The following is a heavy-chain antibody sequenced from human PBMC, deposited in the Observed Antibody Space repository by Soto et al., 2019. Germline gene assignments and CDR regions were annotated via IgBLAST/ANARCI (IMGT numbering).Heavy chain of an antibody. V-gene: IGHV1-3*01. CDR2: INAGNGNT. D-gene: IGHD2-15*01. J-gene: IGHJ4*02. CDR1: GYTFTSYA. CDR3: ARVPGCSGGSCYSSLFDY. Sequence: ASVKVSCKASGYTFTSYAMHWVREAPGQRLEWMGWINAGNGNTKYSQKFQGRVTITRDTSASTAYMELSSLRSEDTAVYYCARVPGCSGGSCYSSLFDYWGQGTQVTVSS.